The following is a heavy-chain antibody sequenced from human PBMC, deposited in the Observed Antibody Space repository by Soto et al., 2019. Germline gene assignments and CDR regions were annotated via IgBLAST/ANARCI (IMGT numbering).Heavy chain of an antibody. D-gene: IGHD3-3*01. Sequence: QVQLQESGPGLVKPSWTLSLTCAVSGGSISSSNWWSWVRQPPGKGLEWIGEIYHSGSTNYNPSLKSRVTISVDKSKNQFSLKLSYVTAADTAVYYCARDRQRITIFGVVIRHFDYWGQGTLVTVSS. J-gene: IGHJ4*02. CDR2: IYHSGST. CDR1: GGSISSSNW. CDR3: ARDRQRITIFGVVIRHFDY. V-gene: IGHV4-4*02.